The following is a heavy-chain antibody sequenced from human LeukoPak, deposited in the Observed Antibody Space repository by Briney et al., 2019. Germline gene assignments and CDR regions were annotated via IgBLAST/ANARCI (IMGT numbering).Heavy chain of an antibody. J-gene: IGHJ4*02. CDR3: AREILEPGKTHEY. CDR2: IREDGSET. CDR1: GFTFSRLR. Sequence: SGGSLRLSCVASGFTFSRLRMNWVRQAPGKGLEWVAGIREDGSETYYVDSVKGRFTISRDNAKNTLYLQMDSLRAEDTAMYYCAREILEPGKTHEYWGQGTLVTVPS. D-gene: IGHD1-1*01. V-gene: IGHV3-7*01.